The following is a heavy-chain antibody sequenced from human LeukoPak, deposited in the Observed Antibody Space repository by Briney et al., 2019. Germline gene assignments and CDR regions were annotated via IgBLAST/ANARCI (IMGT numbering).Heavy chain of an antibody. D-gene: IGHD4-11*01. J-gene: IGHJ4*02. CDR2: INPSGGST. CDR3: ARGATTVTTEFGY. CDR1: GYTFTSYG. Sequence: PSVKVSCKASGYTFTSYGISWVRQAPGQGLEWMGIINPSGGSTSYAQKFQGRVTMTRDTSTSTVYMELSSLRSEDTAVYYCARGATTVTTEFGYWGQGTLVTVSS. V-gene: IGHV1-46*01.